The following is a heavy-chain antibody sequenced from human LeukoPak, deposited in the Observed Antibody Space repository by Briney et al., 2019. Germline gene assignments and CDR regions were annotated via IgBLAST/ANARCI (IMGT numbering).Heavy chain of an antibody. CDR2: INPNSGGT. V-gene: IGHV1-2*02. Sequence: ASVKVSCKASGYTFTGYYIHWVRQAPGQGLEWMGWINPNSGGTNYAQKFQGRVTMTRDTSISTAYMELSRLRSDDTAVYYCARISYAGGPPRGMDVWGQGNTVTVSS. CDR1: GYTFTGYY. J-gene: IGHJ6*02. D-gene: IGHD2-8*01. CDR3: ARISYAGGPPRGMDV.